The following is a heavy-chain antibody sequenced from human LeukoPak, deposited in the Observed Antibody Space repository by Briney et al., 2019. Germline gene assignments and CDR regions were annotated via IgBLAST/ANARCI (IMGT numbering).Heavy chain of an antibody. CDR3: ARVVITPTYYYGMDV. D-gene: IGHD3-22*01. CDR1: GGSISSYY. CDR2: IYYSGST. Sequence: SETLSLTCTVSGGSISSYYWSWIRQPPGKGLEWIGYIYYSGSTNYNPSLKSRVTISVDTSKNQFSLKLSSVTAADTVVYYCARVVITPTYYYGMDVWGQGTTVTVSS. J-gene: IGHJ6*02. V-gene: IGHV4-59*01.